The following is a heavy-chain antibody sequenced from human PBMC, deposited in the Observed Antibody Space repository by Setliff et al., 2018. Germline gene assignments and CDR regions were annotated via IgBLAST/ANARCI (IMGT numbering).Heavy chain of an antibody. Sequence: PSETLSLTCTVSGASLRSGSAYWGWLRQSAGKGLEWIGRVYTDGTTNYSPSLKSRVTISADTSKNHFSLRMTSVTAADTAVYFCAKERVVISFVNNVHHHYGMDVWGQGTTVTVSS. CDR2: VYTDGTT. CDR1: GASLRSGSAY. J-gene: IGHJ6*02. D-gene: IGHD2-21*01. CDR3: AKERVVISFVNNVHHHYGMDV. V-gene: IGHV4-61*02.